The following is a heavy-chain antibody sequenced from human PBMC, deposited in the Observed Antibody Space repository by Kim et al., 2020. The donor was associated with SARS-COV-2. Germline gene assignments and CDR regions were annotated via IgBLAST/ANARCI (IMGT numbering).Heavy chain of an antibody. J-gene: IGHJ1*01. Sequence: GGSLRLSCAASGFTFNNYAMTWVRQAPGKGLEWVSAMSGSGANTYSTDSVKGRFTIARDNSKNTLYLQMNSLRAEDTAVYYCAKGNYDFWTTYSYAKHWGQGTLVTVSS. V-gene: IGHV3-23*01. CDR2: MSGSGANT. CDR1: GFTFNNYA. CDR3: AKGNYDFWTTYSYAKH. D-gene: IGHD3-3*01.